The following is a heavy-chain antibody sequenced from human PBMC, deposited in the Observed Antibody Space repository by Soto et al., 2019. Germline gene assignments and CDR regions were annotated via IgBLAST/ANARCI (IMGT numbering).Heavy chain of an antibody. V-gene: IGHV3-64D*06. Sequence: GGSLRLSCSASGFIFSESTIYWVRQVPGKGLEAISAVSTSGRSTYYADSVKDRFTISRDNSKNTLFLQMGSLRPEDTAIYYCVKQAHGLDGVAFDYWGQGAQVTVSS. CDR1: GFIFSEST. CDR3: VKQAHGLDGVAFDY. D-gene: IGHD2-15*01. CDR2: VSTSGRST. J-gene: IGHJ4*02.